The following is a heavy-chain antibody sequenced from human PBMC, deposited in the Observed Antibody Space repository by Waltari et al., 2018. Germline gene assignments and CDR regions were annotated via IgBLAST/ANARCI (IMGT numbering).Heavy chain of an antibody. CDR3: AKGPHRNRLQLKSYYYGMDV. D-gene: IGHD5-12*01. Sequence: QVQLQQWGAGLLKPSETLSLTCAGYGGSFSGFSWTWIRQPPGKGLEWIGEINHSGSPNYHPSLKSRVTISVDTSKKQFSLKLSSVTAADTAVYYCAKGPHRNRLQLKSYYYGMDVWGQGTTVSVSS. J-gene: IGHJ6*02. CDR2: INHSGSP. V-gene: IGHV4-34*01. CDR1: GGSFSGFS.